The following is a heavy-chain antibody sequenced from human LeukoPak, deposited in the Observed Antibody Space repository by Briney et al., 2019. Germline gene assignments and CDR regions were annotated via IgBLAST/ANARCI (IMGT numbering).Heavy chain of an antibody. CDR1: GFTFSSYA. CDR3: ASAHIAAAASPAGY. D-gene: IGHD6-13*01. J-gene: IGHJ4*02. CDR2: ISYDGSNK. Sequence: GGSLRLSCAASGFTFSSYAMHWVRQAPGKGLEWVAIISYDGSNKYYADSVKGRFTISRDNSKNTLYLQMNSLRAEDTAVYYCASAHIAAAASPAGYWGQGTLVTVSS. V-gene: IGHV3-30-3*01.